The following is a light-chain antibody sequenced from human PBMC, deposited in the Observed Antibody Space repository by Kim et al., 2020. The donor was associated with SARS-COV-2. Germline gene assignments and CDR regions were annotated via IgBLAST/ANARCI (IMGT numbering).Light chain of an antibody. CDR3: AAWDDSLSAVI. V-gene: IGLV1-47*02. CDR2: GDK. CDR1: TSNIGSNS. J-gene: IGLJ2*01. Sequence: QSVLSQPPAASAAPGRRITMSCSGSTSNIGSNSVSWYKQSAGAAPKVVIFGDKQWPSGVPDRSSGSKSGTSATLAISGLRSEDEANYYCAAWDDSLSAVIVGGGTQLTVL.